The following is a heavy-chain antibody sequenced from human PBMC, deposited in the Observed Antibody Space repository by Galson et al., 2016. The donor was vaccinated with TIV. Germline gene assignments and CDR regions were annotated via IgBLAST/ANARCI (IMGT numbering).Heavy chain of an antibody. Sequence: SVKVSCKASGYSFTAYYLHWVRQAPGQGLEWMGWINPNNGGTDYAPKFEGRVTMTRETSLGTVSMELRRLRFDDTAIYYCARGYEYLDCSGLDPWGQGTRVTVSS. CDR1: GYSFTAYY. V-gene: IGHV1-2*02. CDR3: ARGYEYLDCSGLDP. CDR2: INPNNGGT. D-gene: IGHD3-9*01. J-gene: IGHJ5*02.